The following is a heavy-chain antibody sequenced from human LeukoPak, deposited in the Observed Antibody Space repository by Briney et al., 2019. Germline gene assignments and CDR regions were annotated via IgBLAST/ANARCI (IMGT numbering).Heavy chain of an antibody. CDR2: ISSSSSSYSYT. CDR3: AREGYYGSGSYVHNWFDP. Sequence: GGSLRLSCAASGFTFSSYSMHWVRQAPGKGLEWVSSISSSSSSYSYTYYADSVKGRFTISRDNAKNTLYLQMNSLRAEDTAVYYCAREGYYGSGSYVHNWFDPWGQGTLVTVSS. CDR1: GFTFSSYS. D-gene: IGHD3-10*01. V-gene: IGHV3-21*01. J-gene: IGHJ5*02.